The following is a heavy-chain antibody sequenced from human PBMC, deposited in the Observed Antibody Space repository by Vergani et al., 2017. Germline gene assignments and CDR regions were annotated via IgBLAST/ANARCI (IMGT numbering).Heavy chain of an antibody. CDR2: IIPIFGTA. Sequence: QVQLVQSGAEVKKPGSSVKVSCKASGCTFSSYAISWVRQAPGQGLEWMGGIIPIFGTANYAQKFQGGVTITADKSTSTAYMELSSLRSEDTAVYYCARGRTTVTNHYDYYYGMDVWGQGTTVTVSS. V-gene: IGHV1-69*06. J-gene: IGHJ6*02. CDR3: ARGRTTVTNHYDYYYGMDV. D-gene: IGHD4-17*01. CDR1: GCTFSSYA.